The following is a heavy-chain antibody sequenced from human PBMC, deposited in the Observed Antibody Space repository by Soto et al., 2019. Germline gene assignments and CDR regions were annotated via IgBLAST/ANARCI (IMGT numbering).Heavy chain of an antibody. Sequence: GGSLRLSCAASGFTFSDYYMSWIRQAPGKGLEWVSHISSRGSTIYHADSVKGRFTISGDNAKNSLYLQMNSLRAEDTAVYYCAKGPRWLQFDFDYWGQGIQVTVSS. CDR1: GFTFSDYY. D-gene: IGHD5-12*01. J-gene: IGHJ4*02. CDR3: AKGPRWLQFDFDY. V-gene: IGHV3-11*01. CDR2: ISSRGSTI.